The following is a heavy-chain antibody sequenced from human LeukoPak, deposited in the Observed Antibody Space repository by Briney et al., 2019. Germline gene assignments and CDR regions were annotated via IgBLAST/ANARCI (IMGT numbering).Heavy chain of an antibody. V-gene: IGHV1-2*02. CDR2: INPNSGGT. CDR3: ARINTIFGVINNDY. J-gene: IGHJ4*02. Sequence: ASVKVSCKASGSTFTGYNIHWVRQAPGQGLEWMGWINPNSGGTNYAQKFQGRVTMTRDTSISTAYMELSTLRSDDTAVYYCARINTIFGVINNDYWGQGTLVTVSS. CDR1: GSTFTGYN. D-gene: IGHD3-3*01.